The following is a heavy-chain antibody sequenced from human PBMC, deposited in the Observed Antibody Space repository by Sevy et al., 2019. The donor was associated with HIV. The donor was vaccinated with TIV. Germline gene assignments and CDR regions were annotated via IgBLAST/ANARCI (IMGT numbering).Heavy chain of an antibody. CDR3: AKDFTGYNGMDV. V-gene: IGHV3-30*18. D-gene: IGHD1-1*01. Sequence: GGSLRLSCVVSGIIFTTSGMHWVRQAPGKGLEWVAVISYHGRDKFYADSVKGRATISRDKSKNILYLEMNSLRTEDTAVYYCAKDFTGYNGMDVWGQGTMVTVSS. CDR2: ISYHGRDK. J-gene: IGHJ6*02. CDR1: GIIFTTSG.